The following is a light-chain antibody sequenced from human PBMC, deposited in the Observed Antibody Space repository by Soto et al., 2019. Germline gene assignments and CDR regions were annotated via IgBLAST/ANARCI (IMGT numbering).Light chain of an antibody. CDR2: DAS. J-gene: IGKJ3*01. CDR1: QSVSSY. Sequence: IMMTQSPATLSLSPGERATLSCRASQSVSSYLAWYQQKPGQAPRLLIYDASNRATGIPARFSGSGSGTDFTLTISSLEPEDFAVYYCQQRSNWPPIFTFGPGTKVDIK. V-gene: IGKV3-11*01. CDR3: QQRSNWPPIFT.